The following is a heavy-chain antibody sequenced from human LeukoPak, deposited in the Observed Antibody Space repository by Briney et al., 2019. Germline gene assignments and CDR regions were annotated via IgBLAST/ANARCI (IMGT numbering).Heavy chain of an antibody. D-gene: IGHD3-3*01. J-gene: IGHJ4*02. CDR2: IYHSGST. CDR3: ARGGLVLRFLEWLFPFDY. CDR1: GGSISSGGYY. Sequence: SQTLSLTCTVSGGSISSGGYYWSWIRQPPGKGLEWIGYIYHSGSTYYNPSLKSRVTISVDRSKNQFSLKLSSVTAADTAVYYCARGGLVLRFLEWLFPFDYWGQGTLVTVSS. V-gene: IGHV4-30-2*01.